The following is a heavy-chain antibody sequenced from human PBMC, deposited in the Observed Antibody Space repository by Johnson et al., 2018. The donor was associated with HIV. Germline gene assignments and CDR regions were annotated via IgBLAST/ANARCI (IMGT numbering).Heavy chain of an antibody. CDR1: GFTFSSYA. Sequence: QVQLVESGGGLVQPGGSLRLSCEASGFTFSSYAMHWVRQAPGKGLEWVAVISFDGSNKDYADSVKGRFTISRDNSKNTLYLQMNSLRAEDTAVYYCAKDDQNYYGSGSYYDAFDIWGQGTMVTVSS. V-gene: IGHV3-30*04. J-gene: IGHJ3*02. CDR2: ISFDGSNK. D-gene: IGHD3-10*01. CDR3: AKDDQNYYGSGSYYDAFDI.